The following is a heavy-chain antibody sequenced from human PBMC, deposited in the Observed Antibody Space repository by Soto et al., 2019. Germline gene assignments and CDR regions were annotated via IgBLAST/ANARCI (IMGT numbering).Heavy chain of an antibody. Sequence: QVQLVQSGAEVQKPGSSVKVSCKASGGTFSSYAISWVRQAPGQGLEWMGGIIPIFGTANYAQKFQGRVTITADKSTSTAYMELSSLRSEDTAVYYCARDSISGYYDSSGTLFDYWGQGTLVTVSS. CDR1: GGTFSSYA. D-gene: IGHD3-22*01. CDR3: ARDSISGYYDSSGTLFDY. V-gene: IGHV1-69*06. J-gene: IGHJ4*02. CDR2: IIPIFGTA.